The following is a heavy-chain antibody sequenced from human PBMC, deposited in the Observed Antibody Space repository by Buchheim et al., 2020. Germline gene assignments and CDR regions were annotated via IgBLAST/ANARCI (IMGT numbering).Heavy chain of an antibody. J-gene: IGHJ6*02. V-gene: IGHV3-23*04. CDR3: AKRLGIEAGEGYDMDV. CDR2: ISSSGGST. CDR1: GFTFSTYA. D-gene: IGHD6-19*01. Sequence: EVQLVESGGDLVQPGGSLRLSCAASGFTFSTYAXSWVRQAPGKGLEWVSTISSSGGSTFYADSVKGRFTXSRDNSKNTLYLQIKSLRAEDTAVFYCAKRLGIEAGEGYDMDVWGQGTT.